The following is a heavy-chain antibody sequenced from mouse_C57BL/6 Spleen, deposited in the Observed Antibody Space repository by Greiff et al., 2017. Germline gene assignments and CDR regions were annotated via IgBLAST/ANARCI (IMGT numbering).Heavy chain of an antibody. J-gene: IGHJ3*01. CDR1: GYTFTDYY. CDR2: INPNNGGT. Sequence: EVQLQQSGPELVKPGASVKISCKASGYTFTDYYMNWVKQSHGKSLEWIGDINPNNGGTSYNQKFKGKATLTVDKSSSTAYMDLRSLTSEDSAVYCCERHPAWFAYWGQGTLVTVSA. CDR3: ERHPAWFAY. V-gene: IGHV1-26*01.